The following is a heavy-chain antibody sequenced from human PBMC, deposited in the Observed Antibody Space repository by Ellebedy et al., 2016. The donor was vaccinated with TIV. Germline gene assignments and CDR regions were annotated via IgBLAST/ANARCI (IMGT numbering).Heavy chain of an antibody. Sequence: ASVKVSCKASGYTFTSFGISWLRQAPGQGLEWMGWISAYNGDTKYAQKVQGRVTMTTDTPTSTGYMELRRLRSDDPAVYYCAMFIGLLDCDGATCSPPPPLDYWGQGTLVTVSS. CDR2: ISAYNGDT. CDR3: AMFIGLLDCDGATCSPPPPLDY. V-gene: IGHV1-18*04. J-gene: IGHJ4*02. D-gene: IGHD2-21*01. CDR1: GYTFTSFG.